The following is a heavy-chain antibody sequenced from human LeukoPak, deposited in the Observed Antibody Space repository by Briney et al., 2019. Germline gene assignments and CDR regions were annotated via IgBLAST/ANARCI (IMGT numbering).Heavy chain of an antibody. J-gene: IGHJ4*02. CDR3: ARARYCSSTSCYPTPYYFDY. D-gene: IGHD2-2*01. CDR2: IYYSGST. Sequence: SETLSLTCTVSGGSISSYYWSWIRQPSGKGLEWIGYIYYSGSTNYNPSLKSRVTISVDTSKNQFSLKLSSVTAADTAVYYCARARYCSSTSCYPTPYYFDYWGQGTLVTVSS. V-gene: IGHV4-59*01. CDR1: GGSISSYY.